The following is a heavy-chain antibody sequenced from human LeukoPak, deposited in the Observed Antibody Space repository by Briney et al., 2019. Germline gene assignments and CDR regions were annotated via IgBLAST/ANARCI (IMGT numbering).Heavy chain of an antibody. CDR2: IHYNGRT. CDR3: ARGPTQYYYGSGGYYYFDY. Sequence: SETLSLTCTVSGASISSDYWSWIRQPPGKGLEWIGYIHYNGRTNYNPSLKSRVTISVDTSKNQFSLNLSSVTAADTAVYYCARGPTQYYYGSGGYYYFDYWGQGTLVTVSS. J-gene: IGHJ4*02. V-gene: IGHV4-59*12. D-gene: IGHD3-22*01. CDR1: GASISSDY.